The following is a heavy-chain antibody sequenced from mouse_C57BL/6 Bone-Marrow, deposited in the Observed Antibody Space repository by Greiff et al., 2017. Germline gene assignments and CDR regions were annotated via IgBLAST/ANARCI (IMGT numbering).Heavy chain of an antibody. CDR3: ARREVGSPLAY. J-gene: IGHJ3*01. CDR2: FYPGGGSI. Sequence: QVQLQQSGAELVKPGASVKLSCTASGFTFTEYTIHWVKQSSGQGLEWIGWFYPGGGSIKYNEKFKDKATLTADKSSSTVYMELSRLTSEDSAVYFCARREVGSPLAYWGQGTLVTVSA. V-gene: IGHV1-62-2*01. CDR1: GFTFTEYT. D-gene: IGHD1-1*01.